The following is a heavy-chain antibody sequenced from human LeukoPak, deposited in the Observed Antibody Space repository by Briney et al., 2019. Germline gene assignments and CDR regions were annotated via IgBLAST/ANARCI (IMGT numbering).Heavy chain of an antibody. J-gene: IGHJ4*02. CDR1: GFAFSNYW. V-gene: IGHV3-74*03. Sequence: GASLRLSCTTSGFAFSNYWMYWVRQDPGKGLEWVSRIKSDGSGITYSDAVEGRFTISRDNFKNTLYLQMKNLRDEDTAVYYCVRGQTIDYWGQGTLVTVSS. CDR2: IKSDGSGI. D-gene: IGHD3-3*01. CDR3: VRGQTIDY.